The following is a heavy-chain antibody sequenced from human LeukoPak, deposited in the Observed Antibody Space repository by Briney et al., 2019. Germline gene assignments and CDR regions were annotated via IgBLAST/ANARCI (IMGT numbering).Heavy chain of an antibody. CDR1: GGSFSGYY. D-gene: IGHD4-17*01. Sequence: ETLSLTCAVYGGSFSGYYWSWVRQAPGKGLEWVSAISGSGGSTYYADSVKGRFTISRDNSKNTLYLQMNSLRAEDTAVYYCAKDLGGDYWVKNYYYYYGMDVWGQGTTVTVSS. J-gene: IGHJ6*02. V-gene: IGHV3-23*01. CDR3: AKDLGGDYWVKNYYYYYGMDV. CDR2: ISGSGGST.